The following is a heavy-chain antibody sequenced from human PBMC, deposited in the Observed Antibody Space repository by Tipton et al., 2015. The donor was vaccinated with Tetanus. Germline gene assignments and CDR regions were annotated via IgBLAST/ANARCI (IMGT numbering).Heavy chain of an antibody. CDR3: ARHPYYDFWSGSIYYYYGMDV. J-gene: IGHJ6*02. D-gene: IGHD3-3*01. CDR1: GGSFSGYY. V-gene: IGHV4-34*01. CDR2: INHSGST. Sequence: TLSLTCAVYGGSFSGYYWSWIRQPPGKGLEWIGEINHSGSTNYNPSLKSRVTISVDTSKNQFSLKLSSVTAADTAVYYCARHPYYDFWSGSIYYYYGMDVWGQGTTVTVSS.